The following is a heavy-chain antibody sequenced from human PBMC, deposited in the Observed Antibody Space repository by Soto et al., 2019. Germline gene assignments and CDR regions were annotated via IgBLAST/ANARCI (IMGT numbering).Heavy chain of an antibody. V-gene: IGHV1-18*01. J-gene: IGHJ4*02. CDR1: GYTFTAFG. D-gene: IGHD2-21*01. Sequence: GASVKVSCKASGYTFTAFGISWVRQAPGQGLERMGWISAYNDKRKYARNLQGRVTMTTERSTSTVYMELRSLRSDDTAVYYCAREYCDNRRCCDPDYWGQGTLVTVSS. CDR2: ISAYNDKR. CDR3: AREYCDNRRCCDPDY.